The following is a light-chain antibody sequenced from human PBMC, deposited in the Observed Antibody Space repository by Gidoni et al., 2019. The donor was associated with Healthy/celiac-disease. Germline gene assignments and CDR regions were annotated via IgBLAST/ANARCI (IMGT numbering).Light chain of an antibody. J-gene: IGKJ2*01. CDR2: AAS. Sequence: DIQMTQSPSSLSASVGDRVTITCRASQSISSYLHGYQQKPGKAPKLLIYAASSLQSGVPSRFSGSGSGTDFTLTISSLPPEDFATYFCQQSYSTTFGQGTKLEIK. CDR1: QSISSY. V-gene: IGKV1-39*01. CDR3: QQSYSTT.